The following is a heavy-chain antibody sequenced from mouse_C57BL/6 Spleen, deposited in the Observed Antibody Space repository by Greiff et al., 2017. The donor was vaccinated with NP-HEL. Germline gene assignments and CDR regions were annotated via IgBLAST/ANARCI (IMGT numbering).Heavy chain of an antibody. V-gene: IGHV1-81*01. CDR2: IYPRSGNT. CDR3: ASPITTVVATND. D-gene: IGHD1-1*01. CDR1: GYTFTSYG. J-gene: IGHJ2*01. Sequence: VQLQQSGAELARPGASVKLSCKASGYTFTSYGISWVKQRTGQGLEWIGEIYPRSGNTYYNEKFKGKATLTADKSSSTAYMELRSLTSDDSAVYFCASPITTVVATNDWGQGTTLTVSS.